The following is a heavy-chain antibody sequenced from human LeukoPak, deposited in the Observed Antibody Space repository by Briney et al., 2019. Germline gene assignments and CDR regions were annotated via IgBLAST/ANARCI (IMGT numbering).Heavy chain of an antibody. Sequence: PGGSLRLSCAASGFTFSSYWMHWVRQAPGKGLVWVSRINSDGSSTSYADSVKGRFAISRDNAKNTLYLQMNSLRAEDTALYYCAKEGWAVAGNYYYYYYMDVWGKGTTVTISS. CDR3: AKEGWAVAGNYYYYYYMDV. CDR1: GFTFSSYW. D-gene: IGHD6-19*01. J-gene: IGHJ6*03. CDR2: INSDGSST. V-gene: IGHV3-74*01.